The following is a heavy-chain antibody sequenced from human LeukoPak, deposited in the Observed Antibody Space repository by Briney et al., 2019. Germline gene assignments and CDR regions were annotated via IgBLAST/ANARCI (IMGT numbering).Heavy chain of an antibody. D-gene: IGHD3-10*01. CDR2: IRGDGGDI. V-gene: IGHV3-7*01. J-gene: IGHJ3*02. CDR1: GLTFSDYW. CDR3: ARDANFGYDAFDI. Sequence: GGSLRLSCVASGLTFSDYWMSWVRQAPGKGLEWVANIRGDGGDIHYVDSVEGRFTISRDNAKNSLYLQVNSLRAEDTAVYYCARDANFGYDAFDIWGQGTMVTVSS.